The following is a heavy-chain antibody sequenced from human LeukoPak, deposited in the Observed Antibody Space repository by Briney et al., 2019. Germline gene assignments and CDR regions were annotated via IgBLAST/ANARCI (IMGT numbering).Heavy chain of an antibody. Sequence: SQTLSLTCAISGDSVSSNSAAWNWMRQSPSRGLEWLGRTYYRSKWYNDYAVSVKSRITINPDTSKNQFSLQLNSVTPEDTAVYYCARDPSSGYDNYYYYYGMDVWGQGTTVTVSS. D-gene: IGHD5-12*01. CDR1: GDSVSSNSAA. CDR2: TYYRSKWYN. J-gene: IGHJ6*02. CDR3: ARDPSSGYDNYYYYYGMDV. V-gene: IGHV6-1*01.